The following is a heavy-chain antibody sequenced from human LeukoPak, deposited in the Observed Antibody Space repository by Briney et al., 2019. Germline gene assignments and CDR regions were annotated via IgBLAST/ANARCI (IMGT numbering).Heavy chain of an antibody. CDR3: ARHGAGYSFNY. CDR1: GGSISSYY. J-gene: IGHJ4*02. CDR2: IYYSGST. D-gene: IGHD5-18*01. Sequence: PSETLSLTCTVSGGSISSYYWSWIRQPPGKGLEWIGCIYYSGSTNCNPSLKSRATISVDTSKNQFSLKLSSVTAADTAVYSCARHGAGYSFNYWGQGSLVTVST. V-gene: IGHV4-59*08.